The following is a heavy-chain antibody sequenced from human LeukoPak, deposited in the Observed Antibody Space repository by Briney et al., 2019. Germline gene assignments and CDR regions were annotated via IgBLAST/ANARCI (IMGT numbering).Heavy chain of an antibody. J-gene: IGHJ4*02. Sequence: GGSLRLSCAASGFTFSSYAMSWVRQAPGKGLEWVSAISGSGGSTYYADSVKGRITISRDNSKNTLYLQMNSLRAEDTAVYYCAKVPDIVVVIAIHWGQGTLVTVSS. CDR2: ISGSGGST. CDR1: GFTFSSYA. V-gene: IGHV3-23*01. CDR3: AKVPDIVVVIAIH. D-gene: IGHD2-21*01.